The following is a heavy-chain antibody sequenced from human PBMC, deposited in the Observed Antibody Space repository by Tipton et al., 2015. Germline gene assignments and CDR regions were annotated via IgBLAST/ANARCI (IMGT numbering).Heavy chain of an antibody. CDR2: IFHRGDT. D-gene: IGHD3-10*01. CDR1: GYSISSGYY. CDR3: ARGLLLWFGMSDY. Sequence: TLSLTCDVSGYSISSGYYWGWIRQPPGKGLEWIGSIFHRGDTNYNPSLKSRVTIPLDTSKNQFSLKLNSVTAADTAVYYCARGLLLWFGMSDYWGRGTLVTVSS. J-gene: IGHJ4*02. V-gene: IGHV4-38-2*01.